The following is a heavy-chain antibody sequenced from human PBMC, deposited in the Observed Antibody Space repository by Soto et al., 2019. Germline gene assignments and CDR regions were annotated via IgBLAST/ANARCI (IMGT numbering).Heavy chain of an antibody. D-gene: IGHD1-26*01. CDR1: GYTLTQLS. V-gene: IGHV1-24*01. CDR3: ATQAGGNYDY. CDR2: FDAEDGKT. J-gene: IGHJ4*02. Sequence: QVQLVQSGAEVKKPGASVKVSCKVSGYTLTQLSIHWVRQAPGKGLEWMGGFDAEDGKTIYTQKFQDRVTMTGDTSTDTDYMELSSLRSDDTAIYYCATQAGGNYDYWGQGTLVTVSS.